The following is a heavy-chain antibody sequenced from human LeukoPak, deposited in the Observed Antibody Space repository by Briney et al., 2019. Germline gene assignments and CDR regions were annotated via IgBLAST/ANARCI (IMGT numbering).Heavy chain of an antibody. Sequence: ASVKVSCKASDYTFTSYGISWVRQAPGQGLEWMGWISGYNGNTNYAQKLQGRVTMTTDTSTSTAYMELRSLRSDDTAVYHCARVGGYSGSYFYYFDYWGQGTLVTVSS. CDR1: DYTFTSYG. D-gene: IGHD1-26*01. V-gene: IGHV1-18*01. CDR3: ARVGGYSGSYFYYFDY. CDR2: ISGYNGNT. J-gene: IGHJ4*02.